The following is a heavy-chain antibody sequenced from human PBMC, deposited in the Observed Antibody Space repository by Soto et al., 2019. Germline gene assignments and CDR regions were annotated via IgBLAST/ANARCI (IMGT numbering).Heavy chain of an antibody. CDR2: VYATGTS. CDR1: GGSMSKFY. D-gene: IGHD4-17*01. J-gene: IGHJ5*02. Sequence: SETLSLTCSVSGGSMSKFYWSWIRKTAGKGLEWMGRVYATGTSDYNPSLRSRIAMSVDISKRTFSLRLRSVTAADTGVYYCVRDGSKTLRDCFDPWGQGILVTVSS. V-gene: IGHV4-4*07. CDR3: VRDGSKTLRDCFDP.